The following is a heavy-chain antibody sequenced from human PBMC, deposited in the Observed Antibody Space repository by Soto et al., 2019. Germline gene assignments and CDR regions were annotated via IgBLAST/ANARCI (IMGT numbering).Heavy chain of an antibody. J-gene: IGHJ4*02. D-gene: IGHD4-17*01. Sequence: QVQLVQSGAEVKKPGSSVKVSCKTSGGTFSSYTISWVRQAPGQGLEWMGRIIPILGIANYAQKFQGRVTITADKSTSTAYMELSSLRSDDTAVYYCARVPDPYGDRDFWGQGTLVTV. V-gene: IGHV1-69*02. CDR3: ARVPDPYGDRDF. CDR2: IIPILGIA. CDR1: GGTFSSYT.